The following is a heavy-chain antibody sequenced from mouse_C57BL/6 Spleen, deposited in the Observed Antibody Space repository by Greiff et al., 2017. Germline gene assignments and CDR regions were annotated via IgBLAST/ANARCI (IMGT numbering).Heavy chain of an antibody. D-gene: IGHD3-3*01. CDR1: GYTFTSYW. CDR3: ARAGQGYYFDY. V-gene: IGHV1-52*01. Sequence: QVQLKQPGAELVRPGSSVKLSCKASGYTFTSYWMHWVKQRPIQGLEWIGNIDPSDSETHYNQKFKDKATLTVDKSSSTAYMQLSSLTSEDAAVYYCARAGQGYYFDYWGQGTTLTVSS. J-gene: IGHJ2*01. CDR2: IDPSDSET.